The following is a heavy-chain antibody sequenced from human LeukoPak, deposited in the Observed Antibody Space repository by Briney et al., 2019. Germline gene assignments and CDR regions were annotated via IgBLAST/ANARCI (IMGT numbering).Heavy chain of an antibody. D-gene: IGHD2-2*01. CDR3: ARGDCSSTSCSINWFDP. CDR2: MNPNSGNT. Sequence: ASVKVSCKASGYTFTSYDINWVRQATGQGLEWMGWMNPNSGNTGYAQKFQGRVTITRNTSISTAYMELSSLRSEDTAVYYCARGDCSSTSCSINWFDPWGQGTLVTVSS. CDR1: GYTFTSYD. J-gene: IGHJ5*02. V-gene: IGHV1-8*03.